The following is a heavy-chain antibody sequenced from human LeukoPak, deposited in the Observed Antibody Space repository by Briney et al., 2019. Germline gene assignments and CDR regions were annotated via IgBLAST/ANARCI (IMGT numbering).Heavy chain of an antibody. J-gene: IGHJ5*02. CDR2: IYYSGST. Sequence: PSETLSLTCTVSGASISPNYWGWIRQPPGKGLEWIGSIYYSGSTYYNPSLKSRVTISVDTSKNQFSLKLSSVTAADTAVYYCASTLGNWFDPWGQGTLVTVSS. V-gene: IGHV4-39*01. D-gene: IGHD6-6*01. CDR3: ASTLGNWFDP. CDR1: GASISPNY.